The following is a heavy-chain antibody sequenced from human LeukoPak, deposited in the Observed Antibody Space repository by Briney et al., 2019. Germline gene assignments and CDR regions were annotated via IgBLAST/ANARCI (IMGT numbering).Heavy chain of an antibody. CDR3: TRDRGAYNLYDY. CDR1: GFTSGDYA. Sequence: GGSLRLSCTASGFTSGDYAMSWIRQAPGKGLEWVGFIRSKAYGETADYAASVKGRFTISRDDSKAIAYLQMNSLKTEDTAVYHCTRDRGAYNLYDYWGQGTLVTVSS. CDR2: IRSKAYGETA. D-gene: IGHD1-1*01. J-gene: IGHJ4*02. V-gene: IGHV3-49*03.